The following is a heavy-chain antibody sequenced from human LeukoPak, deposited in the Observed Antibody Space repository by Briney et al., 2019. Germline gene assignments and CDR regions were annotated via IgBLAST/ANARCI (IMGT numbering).Heavy chain of an antibody. D-gene: IGHD3-22*01. V-gene: IGHV4-4*09. Sequence: SETLSLTCTVSGGSISSYYWSWIRQPPGKGLEWIGYIYTSGSTNYNPSLKSRVTISVDTSKNQFSLKLSSVTAADTAVYYCARAIYYDSSCYYYVWFDPWGQGTLVTVSS. CDR1: GGSISSYY. CDR3: ARAIYYDSSCYYYVWFDP. CDR2: IYTSGST. J-gene: IGHJ5*02.